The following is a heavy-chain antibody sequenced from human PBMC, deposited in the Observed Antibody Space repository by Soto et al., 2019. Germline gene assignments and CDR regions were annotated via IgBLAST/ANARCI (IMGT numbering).Heavy chain of an antibody. V-gene: IGHV1-2*04. CDR1: GYTFTGYY. CDR3: ARGAYVVVVAATDNWFDP. J-gene: IGHJ5*02. Sequence: ASVKVSCKASGYTFTGYYMHWVRQAPGQGLEWMGWINPNSGGTNYAQKFQGWVTMTRDTSISTAYMELSRLRSDDTAVYYCARGAYVVVVAATDNWFDPWGQGTLVTVSS. CDR2: INPNSGGT. D-gene: IGHD2-15*01.